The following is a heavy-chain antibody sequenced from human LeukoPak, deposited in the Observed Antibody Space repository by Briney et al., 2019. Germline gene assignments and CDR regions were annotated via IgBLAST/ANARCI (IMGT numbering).Heavy chain of an antibody. V-gene: IGHV3-23*01. CDR1: GFTFSGYA. D-gene: IGHD6-19*01. CDR2: ISGNGGTT. Sequence: PGGSLRLSCTASGFTFSGYAMTWVRQAPGKGLEWVSTISGNGGTTYYADSVKGRFTISRDNSKNTLYLQMNSLRVEDTAVYYCAKLEGEQWLALDYWGQGTLVTVSS. CDR3: AKLEGEQWLALDY. J-gene: IGHJ4*02.